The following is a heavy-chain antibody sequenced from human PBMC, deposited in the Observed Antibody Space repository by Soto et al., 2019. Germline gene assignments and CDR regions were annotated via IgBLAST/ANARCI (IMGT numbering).Heavy chain of an antibody. CDR2: ISGSGGST. Sequence: GGSLRLSCAASGFTFSSYAMSWVRQAPGKGLEWVSAISGSGGSTYYADSVKGRFTISRDNSKNTLYLQMNSLRAEDTAVYYCAIDNIVVVPAARSGGWFDPWGQGTLVTVSS. J-gene: IGHJ5*02. D-gene: IGHD2-2*01. CDR1: GFTFSSYA. CDR3: AIDNIVVVPAARSGGWFDP. V-gene: IGHV3-23*01.